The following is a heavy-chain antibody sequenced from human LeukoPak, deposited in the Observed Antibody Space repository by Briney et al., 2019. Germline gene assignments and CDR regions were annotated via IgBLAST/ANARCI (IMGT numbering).Heavy chain of an antibody. CDR3: ARDWDSSGYYYGNWFDP. CDR2: IKQDGSEK. V-gene: IGHV3-7*01. D-gene: IGHD3-22*01. J-gene: IGHJ5*02. CDR1: GFTFSSYW. Sequence: PGGSLRLSCAASGFTFSSYWMSWVRQAPGKGLEWVANIKQDGSEKYYVDSVKGRFTISRDNAKNSLYLQMNSLRAEDTAVYYCARDWDSSGYYYGNWFDPWGQGTPVTVSS.